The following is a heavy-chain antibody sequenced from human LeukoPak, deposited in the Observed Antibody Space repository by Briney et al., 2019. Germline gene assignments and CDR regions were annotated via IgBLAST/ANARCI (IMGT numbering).Heavy chain of an antibody. J-gene: IGHJ6*03. Sequence: GGSLRLSCAASGFTFSSYEMNWVRQAPGKGLEWVSVISGSGVNTDYADSVKGRVTISRDNSKNTLYLQMNSLRAEDTAVYYCAKDLAAAQKYYYYMDVWGKGTTVTISS. D-gene: IGHD6-13*01. CDR3: AKDLAAAQKYYYYMDV. CDR2: ISGSGVNT. V-gene: IGHV3-23*01. CDR1: GFTFSSYE.